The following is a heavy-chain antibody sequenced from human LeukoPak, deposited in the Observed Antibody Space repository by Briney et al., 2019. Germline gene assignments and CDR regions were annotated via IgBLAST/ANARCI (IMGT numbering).Heavy chain of an antibody. CDR2: ISAYNGNT. D-gene: IGHD3-10*01. Sequence: GASVMFCCNASGYTFTSYGISWARQAPGQGLEWMGWISAYNGNTNYAKKLQGRVTMTTDTSTSTAYMELRSLRSDDTAVYYCARFERIDYYGSGSHFDYWGQGTLVTVSS. CDR3: ARFERIDYYGSGSHFDY. CDR1: GYTFTSYG. J-gene: IGHJ4*02. V-gene: IGHV1-18*04.